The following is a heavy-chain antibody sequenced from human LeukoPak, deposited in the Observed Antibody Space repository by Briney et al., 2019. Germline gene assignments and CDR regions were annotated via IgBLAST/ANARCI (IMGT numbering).Heavy chain of an antibody. D-gene: IGHD1-7*01. V-gene: IGHV4-59*01. Sequence: PSETLSLTCTVSGGSISSYYWSWIRQPPGKGLEWIGYIYYSGSTNYNPSLKSRVTISVDTSKNQFSLKLSSVSAADTAVYYCARDNWNYGSSMDVWGQGTTVTVSS. CDR3: ARDNWNYGSSMDV. J-gene: IGHJ6*02. CDR1: GGSISSYY. CDR2: IYYSGST.